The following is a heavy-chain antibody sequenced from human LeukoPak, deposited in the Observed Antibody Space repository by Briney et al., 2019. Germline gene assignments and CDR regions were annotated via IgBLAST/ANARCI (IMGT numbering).Heavy chain of an antibody. J-gene: IGHJ3*02. V-gene: IGHV3-21*01. CDR2: ISSSSSYI. Sequence: PGGSLRLSCAASGFTFSSYSMNWVRQAPGKGLEWVSSISSSSSYIYYADSVKGRFTISRDNAKNSLYLQMNSLRAEDTAVYYCARRRITMVRGAPSVDAFDIWGQGTMVTVSS. CDR1: GFTFSSYS. CDR3: ARRRITMVRGAPSVDAFDI. D-gene: IGHD3-10*01.